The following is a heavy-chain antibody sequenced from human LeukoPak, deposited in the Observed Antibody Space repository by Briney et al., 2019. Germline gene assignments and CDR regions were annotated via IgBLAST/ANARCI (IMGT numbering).Heavy chain of an antibody. Sequence: SETLSLTCAVSGYSISSGYYWGWIRQPPGKGLEWIGSIYHSGSTYYNPSLKSRVTISVDTSKNQFTLKLSSVTAADTAVYYCASGSYYFDYWGQGTLVTVSS. CDR1: GYSISSGYY. J-gene: IGHJ4*02. D-gene: IGHD1-26*01. V-gene: IGHV4-38-2*01. CDR3: ASGSYYFDY. CDR2: IYHSGST.